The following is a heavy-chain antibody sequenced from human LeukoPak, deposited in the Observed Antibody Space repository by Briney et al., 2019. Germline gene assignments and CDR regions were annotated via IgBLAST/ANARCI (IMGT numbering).Heavy chain of an antibody. D-gene: IGHD5-18*01. V-gene: IGHV1-2*02. Sequence: ASVKVSCKASGYTFTGYYMHWVRQAPGQGLEWMGWINPNSGGTNYAQKFQGRVAMTRDTSISTAYMELSRLRSDDTAVYYCARAPSWIQLWLLGYWGQGTLVTVSS. J-gene: IGHJ4*02. CDR1: GYTFTGYY. CDR2: INPNSGGT. CDR3: ARAPSWIQLWLLGY.